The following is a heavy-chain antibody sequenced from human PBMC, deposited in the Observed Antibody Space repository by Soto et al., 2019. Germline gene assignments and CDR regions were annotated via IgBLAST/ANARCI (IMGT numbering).Heavy chain of an antibody. CDR1: GGSISSYY. CDR2: IYYSGST. Sequence: SETLSLTCTVSGGSISSYYWSWIRQPPGKGLEWIGYIYYSGSTNYNPSLNSRVTISVDTSKNQFSLKLNSMTAADTAVYYCARHNYGSGSTYFDPWGQGTLVTVSS. CDR3: ARHNYGSGSTYFDP. J-gene: IGHJ4*02. D-gene: IGHD3-10*01. V-gene: IGHV4-59*08.